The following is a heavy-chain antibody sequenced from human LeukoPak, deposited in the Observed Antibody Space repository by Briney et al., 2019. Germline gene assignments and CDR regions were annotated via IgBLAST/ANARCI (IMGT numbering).Heavy chain of an antibody. CDR3: AREGEFTVESYYYYYYMDV. D-gene: IGHD4-23*01. Sequence: GRSLRLSCAASGLTFSSYAMHWVRQAPGKGLEWVAVISYDGSNKYYADSVKDRFTISRDNSKNTLYLQMNSLRAEDTAVYYCAREGEFTVESYYYYYYMDVWGKGTTVTVSS. CDR2: ISYDGSNK. J-gene: IGHJ6*03. V-gene: IGHV3-30*01. CDR1: GLTFSSYA.